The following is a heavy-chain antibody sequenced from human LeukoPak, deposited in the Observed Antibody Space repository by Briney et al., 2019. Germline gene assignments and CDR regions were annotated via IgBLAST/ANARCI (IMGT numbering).Heavy chain of an antibody. V-gene: IGHV3-74*01. D-gene: IGHD3-10*01. Sequence: GGSLRLSCAASGFTFSSYWMHWVRQAPGKGLEWVSRINSDGSSTSYADSVKGRFTISRDNAKNTLYPHMNSLRAEDTAVYYCASGLLWFGESFDAFDIWGQGTMVTVSS. J-gene: IGHJ3*02. CDR1: GFTFSSYW. CDR2: INSDGSST. CDR3: ASGLLWFGESFDAFDI.